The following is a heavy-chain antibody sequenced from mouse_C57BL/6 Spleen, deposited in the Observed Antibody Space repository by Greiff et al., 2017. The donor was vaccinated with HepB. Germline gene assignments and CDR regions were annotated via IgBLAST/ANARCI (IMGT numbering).Heavy chain of an antibody. CDR3: ARGVYDGYYFDY. V-gene: IGHV1-50*01. D-gene: IGHD2-3*01. CDR2: IDPSDSYT. Sequence: QVQLQQSGAELVKPGASVKLSCKASGYTFTSYWMQWVKQRPGQGLEWIGEIDPSDSYTNYNQKFKGKATLTVDTSSSTAYMQLSSLTSEDSAVYYCARGVYDGYYFDYWGQGTTLTVSS. CDR1: GYTFTSYW. J-gene: IGHJ2*01.